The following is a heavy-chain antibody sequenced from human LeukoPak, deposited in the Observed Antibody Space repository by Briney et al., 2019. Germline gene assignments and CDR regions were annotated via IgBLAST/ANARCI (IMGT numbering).Heavy chain of an antibody. CDR1: GFTFSSYA. V-gene: IGHV3-23*01. Sequence: PGGSLRLSCAASGFTFSSYAMSWVRQAPGEELEWVSAISDSGGSTYYADSVKGRFSISRDNSKNTMYLQMNSLRVEDTAIYYCAKEQQQQFDYWGQGTLVTVSS. CDR3: AKEQQQQFDY. CDR2: ISDSGGST. J-gene: IGHJ4*02. D-gene: IGHD6-13*01.